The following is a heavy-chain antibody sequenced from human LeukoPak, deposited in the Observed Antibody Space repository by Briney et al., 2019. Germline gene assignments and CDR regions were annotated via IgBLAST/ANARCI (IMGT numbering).Heavy chain of an antibody. CDR1: GYTFTSYD. D-gene: IGHD6-13*01. Sequence: ASVKVSCKASGYTFTSYDINWVRQATGQGLEWMGWMNPSSGNTGYAQKFQGRVTMTRNTSISTAYMELSSLRSEDTAVYYCARGRGKQQLVTNWFDPWGQGTLVTVSS. CDR2: MNPSSGNT. J-gene: IGHJ5*02. V-gene: IGHV1-8*01. CDR3: ARGRGKQQLVTNWFDP.